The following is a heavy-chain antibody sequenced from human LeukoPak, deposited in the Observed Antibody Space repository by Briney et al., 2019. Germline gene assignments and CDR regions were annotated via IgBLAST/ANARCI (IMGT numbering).Heavy chain of an antibody. CDR1: GGSFSGYY. V-gene: IGHV4-34*01. J-gene: IGHJ4*02. CDR3: ARDFKYDYVWGSYRYTRSWAFDY. Sequence: SETLSLTCAVYGGSFSGYYWSWIRQPPGKGLEWIGEINHSGSTNYNPSLKSRVTISVDTSKNQFSLKLSSVTAADTAVYYCARDFKYDYVWGSYRYTRSWAFDYWGQGTLVTVSS. CDR2: INHSGST. D-gene: IGHD3-16*02.